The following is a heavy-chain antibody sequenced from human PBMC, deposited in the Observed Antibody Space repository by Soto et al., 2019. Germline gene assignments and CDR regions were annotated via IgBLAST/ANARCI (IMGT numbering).Heavy chain of an antibody. Sequence: QVQLVQSGAEVKKPGSSVKVSCKASGGTFSSYAISWVRQAPGQGLEWMGGIIPIFGTANYAQKIQGRVMITADESTSTAYMELSSLRSEDTAVYSCASRYSNYIYYYGMDVWGQGTTVTVSS. CDR3: ASRYSNYIYYYGMDV. V-gene: IGHV1-69*01. CDR2: IIPIFGTA. CDR1: GGTFSSYA. J-gene: IGHJ6*02. D-gene: IGHD4-4*01.